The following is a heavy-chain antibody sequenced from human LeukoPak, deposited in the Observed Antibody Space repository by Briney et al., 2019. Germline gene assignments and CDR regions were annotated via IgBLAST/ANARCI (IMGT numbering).Heavy chain of an antibody. CDR3: AKEPKKPIITSGSGGSYYYYMDV. J-gene: IGHJ6*03. V-gene: IGHV3-23*01. CDR1: GFTFSDDY. D-gene: IGHD3-10*01. Sequence: PGGSLRLSCEASGFTFSDDYMSWLRQPPGKGLEWVSGISGSGGRTYYADSVKGRFTISRDNSKNTLYLQMNSLRAEDTAVYYCAKEPKKPIITSGSGGSYYYYMDVWGKGTTVTISS. CDR2: ISGSGGRT.